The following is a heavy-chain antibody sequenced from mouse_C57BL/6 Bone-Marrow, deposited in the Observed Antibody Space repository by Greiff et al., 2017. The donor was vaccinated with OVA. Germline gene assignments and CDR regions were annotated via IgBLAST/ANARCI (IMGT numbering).Heavy chain of an antibody. J-gene: IGHJ3*01. CDR2: INPNNGGT. D-gene: IGHD2-4*01. Sequence: VHVKQSGPELVKPGASVKIPCKASGYTFTDYNMDWVKQSHGKSLEWIGDINPNNGGTIYNQKFKGKATLTVDKSSSTAYMELRSLTSEDTAVYYCARSNDYGFAYWGQGTLVTVSA. CDR3: ARSNDYGFAY. V-gene: IGHV1-18*01. CDR1: GYTFTDYN.